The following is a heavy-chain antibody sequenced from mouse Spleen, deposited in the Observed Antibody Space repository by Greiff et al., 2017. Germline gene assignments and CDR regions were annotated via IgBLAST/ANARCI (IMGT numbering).Heavy chain of an antibody. CDR3: ARSRDGNAMDY. CDR2: IYPRSGNT. CDR1: GYTFTSYG. V-gene: IGHV1-81*01. J-gene: IGHJ4*01. Sequence: VKLMESGAELARPGASVKLSCKASGYTFTSYGISWVKQRTGQGLEWIGEIYPRSGNTYYNEKFKGKATLTADKSSSTAYMELRSLTSEDSAVYFCARSRDGNAMDYWGQGTSVTVSS. D-gene: IGHD2-1*01.